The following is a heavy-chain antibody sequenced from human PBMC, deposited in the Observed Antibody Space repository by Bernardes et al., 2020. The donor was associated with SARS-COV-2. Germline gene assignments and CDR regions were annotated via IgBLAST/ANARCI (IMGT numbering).Heavy chain of an antibody. Sequence: ASVKDSCKASGYTFTSYAMHWVRQAPGQRLEWMGWINAGNGNTKYSQKFQGRVTITRDTSASTAYMELSSLRSEDTAVYYCASWGLGIHEGIYYYYGMDVWGQGTTVTVSS. J-gene: IGHJ6*02. CDR1: GYTFTSYA. D-gene: IGHD3-16*01. CDR3: ASWGLGIHEGIYYYYGMDV. CDR2: INAGNGNT. V-gene: IGHV1-3*01.